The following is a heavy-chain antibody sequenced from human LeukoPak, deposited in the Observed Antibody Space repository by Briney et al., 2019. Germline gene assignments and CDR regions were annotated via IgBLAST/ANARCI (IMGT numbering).Heavy chain of an antibody. V-gene: IGHV4-34*01. CDR1: GGSFSGYY. CDR2: INHSGST. D-gene: IGHD3-22*01. Sequence: ASETLSLTCAVYGGSFSGYYWSWIRQPPGKGLEWIGEINHSGSTNYNPSLKSRVTISVDTSKNQFSLKLSSVTAADTAVYYCARAYYYDSSGFLDVWGQGTTVTVSS. CDR3: ARAYYYDSSGFLDV. J-gene: IGHJ6*02.